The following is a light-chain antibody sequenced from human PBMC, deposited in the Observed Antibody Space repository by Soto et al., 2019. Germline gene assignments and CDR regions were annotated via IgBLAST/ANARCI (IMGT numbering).Light chain of an antibody. CDR1: NSRSGSNY. CDR2: RND. CDR3: AKWDDSLRVYV. V-gene: IGLV1-47*01. J-gene: IGLJ1*01. Sequence: QSVLPQPPSASGTPGQRVTISCSTTNSRSGSNYVYWNQQLPGAAPKLLIYRNDQRPSGVPDRFSASKSGTSASLAISGLRSEDEADYFCAKWDDSLRVYVFGSGTKLTVL.